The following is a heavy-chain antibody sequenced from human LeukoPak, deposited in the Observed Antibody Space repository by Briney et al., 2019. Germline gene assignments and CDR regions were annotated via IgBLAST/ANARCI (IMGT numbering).Heavy chain of an antibody. D-gene: IGHD2-2*02. CDR3: AKKVEVVPAAIPGQDY. J-gene: IGHJ4*02. CDR2: ISGSGGST. V-gene: IGHV3-23*01. CDR1: GFTFSSYA. Sequence: GGSLRLSCAASGFTFSSYAMSLVRQAPGKGLEWVSAISGSGGSTYYADSVKGRFTISRDNSKNTLYLQMNSLRAEDTAVYYCAKKVEVVPAAIPGQDYWGQGTLVTVSS.